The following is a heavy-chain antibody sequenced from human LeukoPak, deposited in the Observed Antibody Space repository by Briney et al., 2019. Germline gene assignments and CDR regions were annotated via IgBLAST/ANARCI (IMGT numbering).Heavy chain of an antibody. CDR1: GFTFRDHY. V-gene: IGHV3-11*06. CDR3: ASFNSSSWSRNWFDP. Sequence: GGSLRLSCAASGFTFRDHYMSWIRQALGKGLEWVSYISTSGSYTNYADSVKGRFTISRDNAKRSLSLQMNSLRAEDTAVYYCASFNSSSWSRNWFDPWGQGTLVTVAS. D-gene: IGHD6-13*01. CDR2: ISTSGSYT. J-gene: IGHJ5*02.